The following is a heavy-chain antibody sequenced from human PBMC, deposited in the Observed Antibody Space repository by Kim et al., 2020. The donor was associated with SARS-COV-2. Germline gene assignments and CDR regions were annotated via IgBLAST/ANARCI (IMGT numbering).Heavy chain of an antibody. CDR1: GGTFSSYA. D-gene: IGHD3-22*01. Sequence: SVKVSCKASGGTFSSYAISWVRQAPGQGLEWMGGIIPIFGTANYAQKFQGRVTITADESTSTAYMELSSLRSEDTAVYYCASVSYYYDSSAFDYWGQGTLVTVSS. CDR2: IIPIFGTA. V-gene: IGHV1-69*13. J-gene: IGHJ4*02. CDR3: ASVSYYYDSSAFDY.